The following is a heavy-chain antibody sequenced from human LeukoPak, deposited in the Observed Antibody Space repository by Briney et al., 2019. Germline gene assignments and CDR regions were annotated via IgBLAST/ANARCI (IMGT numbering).Heavy chain of an antibody. Sequence: GGSLRLSCAASGFTVSSNYMSWVRQAPGKGLEWVSVIYSGGTANYADSVKGRFTISRDNSKNTLFLQMNSLRAEDTAVYYCARGGYSSSWYHFDYWGQGTLVTVSS. CDR3: ARGGYSSSWYHFDY. CDR1: GFTVSSNY. D-gene: IGHD6-13*01. V-gene: IGHV3-53*01. J-gene: IGHJ4*02. CDR2: IYSGGTA.